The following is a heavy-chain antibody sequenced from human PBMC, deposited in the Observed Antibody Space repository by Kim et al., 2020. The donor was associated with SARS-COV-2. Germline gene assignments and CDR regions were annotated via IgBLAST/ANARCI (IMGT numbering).Heavy chain of an antibody. CDR1: GGSFSGYY. D-gene: IGHD3-16*01. CDR2: INHSGST. Sequence: SAPLSLPCAVSGGSFSGYYWSWIRQPPGKGLEWIGEINHSGSTNYNPSLKSRVTISVDTSKNQFSLKLSSVTAADTAVYYCARVRGLGDYWGQGTLVTVS. J-gene: IGHJ4*02. CDR3: ARVRGLGDY. V-gene: IGHV4-34*01.